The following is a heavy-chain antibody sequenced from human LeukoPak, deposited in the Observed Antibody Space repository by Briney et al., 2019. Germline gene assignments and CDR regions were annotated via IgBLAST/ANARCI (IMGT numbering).Heavy chain of an antibody. CDR3: ARVDSSGYYYNYYYYMDV. D-gene: IGHD3-22*01. V-gene: IGHV4-39*01. Sequence: SETLSLTCTVSGGSISSSSYYWGWIRQPPGKGLEWIGSTYYSGSTYYNPSLKSRVTISVDTSKNQFSLKLSSVTAADTAVYYCARVDSSGYYYNYYYYMDVWGKGTTVTISS. J-gene: IGHJ6*03. CDR2: TYYSGST. CDR1: GGSISSSSYY.